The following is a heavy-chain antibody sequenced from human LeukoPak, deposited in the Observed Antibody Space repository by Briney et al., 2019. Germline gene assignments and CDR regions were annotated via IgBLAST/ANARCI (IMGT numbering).Heavy chain of an antibody. J-gene: IGHJ4*02. CDR2: IHYSGSS. V-gene: IGHV4-59*01. CDR1: GGSISSYY. CDR3: ARGRRTAVVTDFDY. Sequence: TSETQSLTCTVSGGSISSYYWTWIRQPPGKGLEWIGYIHYSGSSRSHPSLNSRVTMSVDTSKSQFSLKLTSVTAADTAVYYCARGRRTAVVTDFDYWGQGTLVTVSS. D-gene: IGHD2-21*02.